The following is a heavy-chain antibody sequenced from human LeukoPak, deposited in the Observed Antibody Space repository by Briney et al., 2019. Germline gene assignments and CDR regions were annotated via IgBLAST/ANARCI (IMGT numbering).Heavy chain of an antibody. CDR2: ISHDINEK. Sequence: GGSLRLSCAASGFTFSSYAMSWVRQAPGKGLEWAAVISHDINEKYYADPVEGRFTISRDNSKNTVYLQMNSLRTEDTAVYYCAKGVYGSRSTSLADLWGQGTLVTVSS. J-gene: IGHJ5*02. V-gene: IGHV3-30*18. CDR3: AKGVYGSRSTSLADL. CDR1: GFTFSSYA. D-gene: IGHD3-10*01.